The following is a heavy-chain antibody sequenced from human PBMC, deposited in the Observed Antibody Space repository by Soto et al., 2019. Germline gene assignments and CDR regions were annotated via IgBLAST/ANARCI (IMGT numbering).Heavy chain of an antibody. CDR3: ARANDYDSSGLYAFDI. V-gene: IGHV1-69*06. J-gene: IGHJ3*02. CDR2: IIPIFGTA. Sequence: KVSCKASGGTFSSYAISWVRQAPGQGLEWMGGIIPIFGTANYAQKFQGRVTITADKSTSTAYMELSSLRSEDTAVYYCARANDYDSSGLYAFDIWGQGTMVTVSS. CDR1: GGTFSSYA. D-gene: IGHD3-22*01.